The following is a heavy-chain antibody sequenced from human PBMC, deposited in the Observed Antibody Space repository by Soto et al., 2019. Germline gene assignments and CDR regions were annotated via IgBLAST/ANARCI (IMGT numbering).Heavy chain of an antibody. V-gene: IGHV3-7*01. D-gene: IGHD2-15*01. Sequence: AGRAVRLSCAASGFTCSSYWMSWVRQAPGKGLEWVANIKQDGSEKYYVDSVKGRFTISRDNAKNSLYLQMNSLRAEDTAVYYCARDLSIKYCSGGSCKYNWFDPWGQGTLVTVSS. CDR2: IKQDGSEK. CDR3: ARDLSIKYCSGGSCKYNWFDP. J-gene: IGHJ5*02. CDR1: GFTCSSYW.